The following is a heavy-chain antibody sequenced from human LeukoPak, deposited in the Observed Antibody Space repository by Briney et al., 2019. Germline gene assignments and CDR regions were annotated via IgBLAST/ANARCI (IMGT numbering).Heavy chain of an antibody. D-gene: IGHD5-12*01. CDR3: AKGGYTSHYDY. Sequence: GGSPRLSCAAPRFTSSSYAMTSVPQAPGKGLQRVSTIRATAGTTYYTDSVKGRFTISRDNSKNTLFLQMNSLRAEVTAVYYCAKGGYTSHYDYWGQGILVTVSS. V-gene: IGHV3-23*01. J-gene: IGHJ4*02. CDR2: IRATAGTT. CDR1: RFTSSSYA.